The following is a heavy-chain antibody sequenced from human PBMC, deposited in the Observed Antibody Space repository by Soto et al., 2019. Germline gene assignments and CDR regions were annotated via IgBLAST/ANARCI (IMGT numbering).Heavy chain of an antibody. CDR3: ARDRSGVDY. J-gene: IGHJ4*02. Sequence: EVQLGESGGGLVDRGGSLRLSCAASGFSVGSNYMSWVRQAPGKGLEWVSVIFASDSTYYADSVKGRFNISRDSSKNTLYLQMNSLRAEDTAMYYCARDRSGVDYWGRGTLVTVSS. CDR2: IFASDST. CDR1: GFSVGSNY. D-gene: IGHD2-15*01. V-gene: IGHV3-66*01.